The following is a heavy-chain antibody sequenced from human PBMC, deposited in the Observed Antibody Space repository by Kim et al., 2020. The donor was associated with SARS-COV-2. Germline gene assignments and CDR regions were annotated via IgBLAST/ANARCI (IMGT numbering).Heavy chain of an antibody. J-gene: IGHJ5*02. V-gene: IGHV1-69*13. D-gene: IGHD6-13*01. CDR2: IIPIFGTA. CDR1: GGTFSSYA. Sequence: SVKVSCKASGGTFSSYAISWVRQAPGQGLEWMGGIIPIFGTANYAQKFQGRVTITADESTSTAYMELSSLRSEDTAVYYCARDRKIAAAAPGGWFDPWGQGTLVTVSS. CDR3: ARDRKIAAAAPGGWFDP.